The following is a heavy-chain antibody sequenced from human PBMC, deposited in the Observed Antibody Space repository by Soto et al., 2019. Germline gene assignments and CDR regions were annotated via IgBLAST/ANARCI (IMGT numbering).Heavy chain of an antibody. Sequence: XPVKVSNKASGYPFINYGIGWVRQGPGQGLEWMGWISGYNGDTHYEEKVQYRIKMTTDTSTSTTYLELRSLRSDDTAVYFCARDPGPGFGYSYAFAMDVWGQGTTVTVSS. CDR1: GYPFINYG. J-gene: IGHJ6*02. CDR2: ISGYNGDT. V-gene: IGHV1-18*01. D-gene: IGHD5-18*01. CDR3: ARDPGPGFGYSYAFAMDV.